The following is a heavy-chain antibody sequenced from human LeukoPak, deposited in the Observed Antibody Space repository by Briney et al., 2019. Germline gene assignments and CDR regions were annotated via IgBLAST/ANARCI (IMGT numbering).Heavy chain of an antibody. CDR3: ARERRDSSGRLDY. V-gene: IGHV3-33*01. J-gene: IGHJ4*02. CDR1: GFTFSSYG. Sequence: GGSLRLSCAASGFTFSSYGMHWVRQAPGKGLEWVAVIWYDGSNKYYADSVKGRFTISRDNSKNTLYLQMNSLRAEDTAVYYCARERRDSSGRLDYRGQGTLVTVSS. CDR2: IWYDGSNK. D-gene: IGHD3-22*01.